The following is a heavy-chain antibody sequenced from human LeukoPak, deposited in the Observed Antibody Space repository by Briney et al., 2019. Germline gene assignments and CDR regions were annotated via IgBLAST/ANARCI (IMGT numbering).Heavy chain of an antibody. J-gene: IGHJ4*02. Sequence: GGSLRLSCAASGFTFSNFDMHWVRQTPGKGLEWVAFIQYSGSKKYYVDSVEGRFTISRDNSKNTLYVQMNSLRTEDTAVYYCAKGGRHGHSSYERGYFDFWGQGTLVTVSS. CDR2: IQYSGSKK. CDR1: GFTFSNFD. V-gene: IGHV3-30*02. CDR3: AKGGRHGHSSYERGYFDF. D-gene: IGHD2-15*01.